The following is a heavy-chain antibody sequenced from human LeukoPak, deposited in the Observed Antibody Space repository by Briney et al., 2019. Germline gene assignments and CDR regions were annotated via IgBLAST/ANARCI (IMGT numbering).Heavy chain of an antibody. J-gene: IGHJ4*02. Sequence: GGSLRLSCAASGFTFSSYSMNWVRQAPGKGLASVSSISSSSSYIYYADSVKGRFTISRDNAKNSLYLQMNSLRAEDTAVYYCARVPEQRHWNFDYWGQGTLVTVSS. CDR2: ISSSSSYI. D-gene: IGHD6-25*01. V-gene: IGHV3-21*01. CDR3: ARVPEQRHWNFDY. CDR1: GFTFSSYS.